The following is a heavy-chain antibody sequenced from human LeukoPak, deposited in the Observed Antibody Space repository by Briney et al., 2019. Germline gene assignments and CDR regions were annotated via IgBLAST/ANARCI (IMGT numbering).Heavy chain of an antibody. CDR3: GTLLSNGPFDY. CDR2: IYPNSGAT. CDR1: GYTFTGYY. J-gene: IGHJ4*02. V-gene: IGHV1-2*02. Sequence: ASVKVSCKASGYTFTGYYMHWVRQAPGQGLEWMGYIYPNSGATKYAQKFQGRVTMTRDTSISTDYMELSGLRSDDTAVYYCGTLLSNGPFDYWGQGSLVTVSS.